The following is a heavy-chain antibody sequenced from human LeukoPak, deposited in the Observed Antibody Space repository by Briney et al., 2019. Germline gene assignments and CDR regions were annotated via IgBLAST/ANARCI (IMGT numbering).Heavy chain of an antibody. CDR1: GYTLTSYG. D-gene: IGHD2-21*02. CDR3: ARDLHCGGDCIDY. V-gene: IGHV1-2*02. Sequence: ASVKVSCKASGYTLTSYGISWVRQAPGQGLEWMGWINPNSGGTNYAQKFQGRVTMTRDTSISTAYMELSRLRSDDTAVYYCARDLHCGGDCIDYWGQGTLVTVSS. CDR2: INPNSGGT. J-gene: IGHJ4*02.